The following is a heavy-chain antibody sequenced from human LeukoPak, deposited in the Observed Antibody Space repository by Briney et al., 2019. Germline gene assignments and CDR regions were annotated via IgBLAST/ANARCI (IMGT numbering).Heavy chain of an antibody. D-gene: IGHD5-12*01. CDR3: ARVSMVATPDYFDY. CDR2: ISSSSSTI. J-gene: IGHJ4*02. CDR1: GFTFTSYS. Sequence: PGGSLRLSCAASGFTFTSYSMNWVRQAPGKGLEWVSYISSSSSTIYYADSVKGRFTISRDNAKNSLYLQMNSLRAEDTAVYYCARVSMVATPDYFDYWGQGTLVTVSS. V-gene: IGHV3-48*01.